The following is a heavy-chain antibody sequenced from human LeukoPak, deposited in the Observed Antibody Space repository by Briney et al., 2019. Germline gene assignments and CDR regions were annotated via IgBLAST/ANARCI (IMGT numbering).Heavy chain of an antibody. CDR2: IYYSGST. Sequence: SETLSLTCTVSGGSISSYYWSWIRQPPGKGLEWIGYIYYSGSTNYNPSLKGRVTISVDTSKNQFSLKLSSVTAADTAVYYCARTSAVRFLEWLSERNYAFDIWGQGTMVTVSS. V-gene: IGHV4-59*08. CDR1: GGSISSYY. J-gene: IGHJ3*02. CDR3: ARTSAVRFLEWLSERNYAFDI. D-gene: IGHD3-3*01.